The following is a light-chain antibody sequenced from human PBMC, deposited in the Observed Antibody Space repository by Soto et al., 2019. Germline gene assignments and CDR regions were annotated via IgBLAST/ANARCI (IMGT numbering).Light chain of an antibody. Sequence: EIVLTQSPATLSLSPGERATLSCRASQSVNNYLAWYQQKPGQAPRLLIYDAYTRATGIPARFSGSGSGTDFSLTISSLEPEDFAVYYCQHRIDWPLTFGGGTKVEIK. CDR2: DAY. V-gene: IGKV3-11*01. CDR1: QSVNNY. J-gene: IGKJ4*01. CDR3: QHRIDWPLT.